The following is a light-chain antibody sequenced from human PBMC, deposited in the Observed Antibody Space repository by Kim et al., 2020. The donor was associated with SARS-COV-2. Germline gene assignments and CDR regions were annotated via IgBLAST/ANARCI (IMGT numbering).Light chain of an antibody. V-gene: IGLV1-40*01. CDR2: DNN. CDR1: SSNIGTGYD. J-gene: IGLJ2*01. CDR3: QSYDNSLGGLV. Sequence: QSVLTQPPSVSGAPGQTVTISCIGTSSNIGTGYDVHWYQHLPGTGPKLLIFDNNNRPSGVPDRFSGSKSGASASLAITGLQAEDEADYYCQSYDNSLGGLVFGGGTQLTVL.